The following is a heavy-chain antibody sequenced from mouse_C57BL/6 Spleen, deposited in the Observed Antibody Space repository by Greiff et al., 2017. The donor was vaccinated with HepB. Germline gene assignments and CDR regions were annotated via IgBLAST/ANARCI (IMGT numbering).Heavy chain of an antibody. Sequence: EVKVEESGPGLVKPSQSLSLTCSVTGYSITSGYYWNWIRQFPGNKLEWMGYISYDGSNNYNPSLKNRISITRDTSKNQFFLKLNSVTTEDTATYYCARERPDAYFDYWGQGTTLTVSS. J-gene: IGHJ2*01. CDR2: ISYDGSN. CDR3: ARERPDAYFDY. CDR1: GYSITSGYY. V-gene: IGHV3-6*01.